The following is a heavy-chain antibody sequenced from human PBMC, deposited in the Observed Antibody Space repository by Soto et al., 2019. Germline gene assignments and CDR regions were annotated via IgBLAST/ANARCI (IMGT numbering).Heavy chain of an antibody. CDR3: ARGPLE. Sequence: ASVKVSCKASGYTFTGYYLHWVRQAPGQGPEWVGKIDPDSGDTDQSQKFQGRVTLTRDTAIDTAYMELTRLTLDDTAIYYCARGPLEWGQGTLVTFYS. V-gene: IGHV1-2*02. J-gene: IGHJ4*02. CDR1: GYTFTGYY. CDR2: IDPDSGDT.